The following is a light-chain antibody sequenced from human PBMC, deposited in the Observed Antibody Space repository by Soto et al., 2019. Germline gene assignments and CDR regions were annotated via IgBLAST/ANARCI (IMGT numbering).Light chain of an antibody. CDR2: GAS. CDR3: QQYNNWPPWT. Sequence: EIVMTQSPATLSVSPGERATLSCRASQSVSINLAWYQQKPGQAPRLLIYGASTRATGIPARFSGSGSGTEFTLTISSLQSADFAVYHCQQYNNWPPWTLGQGTKVDIK. J-gene: IGKJ1*01. CDR1: QSVSIN. V-gene: IGKV3-15*01.